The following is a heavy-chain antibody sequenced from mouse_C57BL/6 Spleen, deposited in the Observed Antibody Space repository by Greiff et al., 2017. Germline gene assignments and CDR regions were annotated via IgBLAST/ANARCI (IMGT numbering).Heavy chain of an antibody. V-gene: IGHV5-4*01. CDR3: ARDIYYGSSYDAMDY. CDR2: ISDGGSYT. D-gene: IGHD1-1*01. J-gene: IGHJ4*01. Sequence: EVQLQQSGGGLVKPGGSLKLSCAASGFTFSSYAMSWVRQTPEKRLEWVATISDGGSYTYYPDNVKGRFTISRDNAKNNLYLQMSHLKSEDTAMYYCARDIYYGSSYDAMDYWGQGTSVTVSS. CDR1: GFTFSSYA.